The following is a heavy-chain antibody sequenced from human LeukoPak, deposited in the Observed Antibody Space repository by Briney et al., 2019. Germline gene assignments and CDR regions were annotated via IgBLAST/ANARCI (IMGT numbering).Heavy chain of an antibody. CDR3: ARGALDAATPFDS. J-gene: IGHJ5*01. D-gene: IGHD2-15*01. Sequence: GGSLRLSCGVSGFTFSSYGMHWVRQAPGKGLEWVSSISSSSSYIYYADSLKGRFTISRDNAKKSVYLQMNSLRAEDTAVYYCARGALDAATPFDSWGQGTLVTVSS. V-gene: IGHV3-21*01. CDR1: GFTFSSYG. CDR2: ISSSSSYI.